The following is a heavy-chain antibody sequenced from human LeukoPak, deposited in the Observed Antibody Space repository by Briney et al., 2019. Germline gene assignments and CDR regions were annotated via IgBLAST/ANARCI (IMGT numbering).Heavy chain of an antibody. CDR3: AKGGSYFDY. CDR1: EFTFSNYG. V-gene: IGHV3-30*18. D-gene: IGHD5-12*01. Sequence: PGGSLRLSCAASEFTFSNYGMHWVRQAPGRGLEWVAFISYDGSDKYYADSVKGRFTISRDNSKNTLNVQMNSLRAEDTAVYYCAKGGSYFDYWGQGILVTVSP. CDR2: ISYDGSDK. J-gene: IGHJ4*02.